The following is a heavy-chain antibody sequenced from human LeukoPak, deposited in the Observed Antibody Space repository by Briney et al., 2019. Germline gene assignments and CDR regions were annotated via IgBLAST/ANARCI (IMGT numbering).Heavy chain of an antibody. Sequence: GGSQRLSCAASGLTFSSYAMHWVRQAPGKGLEWVADISYDGRNKYFADSVNCRFTISRDNSTTTLYLQMNSLRAEDTAVYYCARDVFDIVVVAASSGSVYFDYWGQGTLVTVSS. J-gene: IGHJ4*02. D-gene: IGHD2-21*02. CDR1: GLTFSSYA. V-gene: IGHV3-30*04. CDR3: ARDVFDIVVVAASSGSVYFDY. CDR2: ISYDGRNK.